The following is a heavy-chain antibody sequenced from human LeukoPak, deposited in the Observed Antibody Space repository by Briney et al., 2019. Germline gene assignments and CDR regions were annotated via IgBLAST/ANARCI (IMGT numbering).Heavy chain of an antibody. CDR3: ARPAKGAYYYYYMDV. CDR1: GNTLPTYG. V-gene: IGHV1-18*01. CDR2: ISTYNGNT. D-gene: IGHD2-2*01. Sequence: GASVKVSCKASGNTLPTYGITWVRQAPGQGLEWMGWISTYNGNTQYAQKLQGRVTMTTDASTNTAYMELRSLRSNDTAVYYCARPAKGAYYYYYMDVWGTGTTVTVSS. J-gene: IGHJ6*03.